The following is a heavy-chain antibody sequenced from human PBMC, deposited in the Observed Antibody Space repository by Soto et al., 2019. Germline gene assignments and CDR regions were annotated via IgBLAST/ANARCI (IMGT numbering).Heavy chain of an antibody. CDR2: ISAYTGNT. CDR3: ARFGRARTMNFSSKDGMDV. Sequence: GPEVARPGASVNVSCKASGYIFRDYGISWARQAPGQGLEWMGWISAYTGNTKYSQILKGRVTMTTDSSTSTGYMELRSLRADDTAVYYCARFGRARTMNFSSKDGMDVWGQGTPVTVSS. J-gene: IGHJ6*02. D-gene: IGHD3-22*01. CDR1: GYIFRDYG. V-gene: IGHV1-18*01.